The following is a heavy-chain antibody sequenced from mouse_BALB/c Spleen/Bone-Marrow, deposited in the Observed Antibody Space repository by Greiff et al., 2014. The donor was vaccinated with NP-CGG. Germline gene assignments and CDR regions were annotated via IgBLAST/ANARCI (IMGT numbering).Heavy chain of an antibody. CDR2: INPDSSTI. J-gene: IGHJ4*01. Sequence: VQLQQSGGGLVQPGGSLKLSCAASGFDFSRYWMSWVRQAPGKGLEWIGEINPDSSTINYTPSLKDKFIISRDNAKNTLYLQMSKVRSEDTALDYCAHRYDVAMDYWGQGTSVTVSS. D-gene: IGHD2-14*01. V-gene: IGHV4-1*02. CDR1: GFDFSRYW. CDR3: AHRYDVAMDY.